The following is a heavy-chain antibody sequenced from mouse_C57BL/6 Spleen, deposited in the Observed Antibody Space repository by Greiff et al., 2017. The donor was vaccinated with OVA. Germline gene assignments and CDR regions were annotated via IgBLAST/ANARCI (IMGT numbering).Heavy chain of an antibody. CDR1: GYAFSSYW. CDR2: IYPGDGDT. D-gene: IGHD4-1*01. V-gene: IGHV1-80*01. J-gene: IGHJ4*01. Sequence: QVQLQQSGAELVKPGASVKISCKASGYAFSSYWMNWVKQRPGKGLEWIGQIYPGDGDTNYNGKFKGKATLTADKSSSTAYMQLSSLTSEDSAVYFCARLGNWDTSYAMDYWGQGTSVTVSS. CDR3: ARLGNWDTSYAMDY.